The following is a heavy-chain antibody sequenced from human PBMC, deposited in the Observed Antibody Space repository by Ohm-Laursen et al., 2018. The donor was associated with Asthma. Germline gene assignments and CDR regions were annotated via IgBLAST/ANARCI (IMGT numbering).Heavy chain of an antibody. CDR1: GGTFSSYA. J-gene: IGHJ5*02. Sequence: SVKVSCKASGGTFSSYAISWVRQAPGQGLEWMGGIIPIFGTANYAQKFQGRVTITADESTSTAYMELSSLGSEDTAVYYCARAVAAPDWFDPWGQGTLVTVSS. D-gene: IGHD6-19*01. CDR3: ARAVAAPDWFDP. CDR2: IIPIFGTA. V-gene: IGHV1-69*13.